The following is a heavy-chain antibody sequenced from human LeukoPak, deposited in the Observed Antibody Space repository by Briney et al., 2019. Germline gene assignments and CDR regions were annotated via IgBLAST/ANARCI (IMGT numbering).Heavy chain of an antibody. Sequence: SETLSLTCAVYGGSFSGYYWSWIRQPPGKGLEWIGEINHSGSTNYNPSLKSRVTISVDTSKNQFSLKLSSVTAADTAVYYCARERRGSYTDYWGQGTLVTVSS. V-gene: IGHV4-34*01. D-gene: IGHD1-26*01. CDR3: ARERRGSYTDY. CDR1: GGSFSGYY. J-gene: IGHJ4*02. CDR2: INHSGST.